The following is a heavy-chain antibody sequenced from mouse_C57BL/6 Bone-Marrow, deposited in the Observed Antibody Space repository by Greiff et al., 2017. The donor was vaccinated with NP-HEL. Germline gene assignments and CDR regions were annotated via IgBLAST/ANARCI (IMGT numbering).Heavy chain of an antibody. CDR2: IYPGSGST. CDR3: ARLDFDYSNFWYFDV. CDR1: GYTFTSYW. V-gene: IGHV1-55*01. J-gene: IGHJ1*03. Sequence: QVQLQQSGAELVKPGASVKMSCKASGYTFTSYWITWVKQRPGQGLEWIGDIYPGSGSTNYNEKFKSKATLTVDTSSSTAYMQLSSLTSEDSAVYYCARLDFDYSNFWYFDVWGTGTTVTVSS. D-gene: IGHD2-5*01.